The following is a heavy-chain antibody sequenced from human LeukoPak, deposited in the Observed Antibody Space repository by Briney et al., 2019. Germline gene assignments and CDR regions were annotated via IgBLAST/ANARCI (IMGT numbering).Heavy chain of an antibody. CDR1: GYTFTSYC. CDR3: ARGEYYYDSSGFSYYFDY. J-gene: IGHJ4*02. D-gene: IGHD3-22*01. V-gene: IGHV1-18*01. CDR2: ISAYNGNT. Sequence: ASVKVSCKASGYTFTSYCISWVRQATGQGLEGMGWISAYNGNTNYAQKLQGRVTMTTDTSTSTAYMELRSLRSDETAVYYCARGEYYYDSSGFSYYFDYWGQGTLVTVSS.